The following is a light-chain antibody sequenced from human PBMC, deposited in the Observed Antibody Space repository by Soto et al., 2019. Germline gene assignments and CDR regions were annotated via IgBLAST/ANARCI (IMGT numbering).Light chain of an antibody. CDR2: KAS. Sequence: DIQMTQSPSTLSASVGDRVTITCRASQSISSWLAWYQQRPGKVPRLLIYKASTLESGVPSRFSGSGSGTEFTLTIRSLQPDDSATYSCQSYNSPPWTFGQGTRVEIK. CDR3: QSYNSPPWT. V-gene: IGKV1-5*03. J-gene: IGKJ1*01. CDR1: QSISSW.